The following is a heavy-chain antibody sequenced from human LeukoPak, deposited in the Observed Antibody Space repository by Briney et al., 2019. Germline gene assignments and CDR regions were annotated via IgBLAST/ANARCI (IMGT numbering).Heavy chain of an antibody. CDR1: GFMFNNYW. J-gene: IGHJ4*02. D-gene: IGHD1-26*01. CDR2: ISGSGGST. Sequence: AGGSLRLSCAASGFMFNNYWMTWVRQAPGKGLEWVSGISGSGGSTYYADSVKGRFTISRDNSKNTLYLQMNSLRAEDTAVYYCAKERSEWELYYFDYWGQGTLVTVSS. CDR3: AKERSEWELYYFDY. V-gene: IGHV3-23*01.